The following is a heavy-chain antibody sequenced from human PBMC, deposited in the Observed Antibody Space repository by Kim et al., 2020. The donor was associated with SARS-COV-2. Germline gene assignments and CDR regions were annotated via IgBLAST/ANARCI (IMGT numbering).Heavy chain of an antibody. J-gene: IGHJ6*03. V-gene: IGHV4-59*08. D-gene: IGHD5-12*01. CDR1: GGSISSNY. CDR3: ARLGSGYVLRNYYYYMDV. Sequence: SETLSLTCTVSGGSISSNYWSWTRQPPGKGLEYIGYIHYSGSTDYNPSLKSRVTISIDTSKNQFSLRLSSVTAADTAVYYCARLGSGYVLRNYYYYMDVWSKGNTVTVSS. CDR2: IHYSGST.